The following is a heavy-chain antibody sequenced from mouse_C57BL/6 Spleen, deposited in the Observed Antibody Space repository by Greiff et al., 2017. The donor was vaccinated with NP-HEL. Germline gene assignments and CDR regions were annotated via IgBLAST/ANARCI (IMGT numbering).Heavy chain of an antibody. J-gene: IGHJ1*03. CDR2: INPNNGGT. Sequence: VQLQQSGPELVKPGASVKIPCKASGYTFTDYNMDWVKQSHGKSLEWIGDINPNNGGTNYNQKFKGKATLTVDKSSSTAYLQLRSLTSEDTAVYYCSRKDGSNWYFDVWGTGTTVTVSS. CDR3: SRKDGSNWYFDV. V-gene: IGHV1-18*01. CDR1: GYTFTDYN. D-gene: IGHD5-1*01.